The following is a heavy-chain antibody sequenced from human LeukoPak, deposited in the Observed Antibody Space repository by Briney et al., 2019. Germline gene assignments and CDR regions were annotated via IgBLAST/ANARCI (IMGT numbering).Heavy chain of an antibody. CDR3: ARVRSGSYFLGRYAFDI. Sequence: ASVKVSCKASGYTFSSYDINWVRQATGQGLEWMGWMNPNSGNTGYAQKFQGRVTMTRNTSITTAYMELSSLRSEDTAVDYCARVRSGSYFLGRYAFDIWGQGTMVTVSS. D-gene: IGHD1-26*01. V-gene: IGHV1-8*01. CDR2: MNPNSGNT. J-gene: IGHJ3*02. CDR1: GYTFSSYD.